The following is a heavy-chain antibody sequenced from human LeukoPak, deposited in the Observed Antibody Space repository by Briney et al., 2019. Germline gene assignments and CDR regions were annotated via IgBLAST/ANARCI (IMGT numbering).Heavy chain of an antibody. CDR3: ARGTMTDNPHYFDY. CDR1: GYTFGTSG. D-gene: IGHD1-1*01. Sequence: ASVTVSCKASGYTFGTSGITWVRQAPGQGLEWMGWISVDNGYTKYSQKFQGRVTMTADTSTRTVYMELRSLRSDDTAVFYCARGTMTDNPHYFDYWGQGTLDTVSS. V-gene: IGHV1-18*01. J-gene: IGHJ4*02. CDR2: ISVDNGYT.